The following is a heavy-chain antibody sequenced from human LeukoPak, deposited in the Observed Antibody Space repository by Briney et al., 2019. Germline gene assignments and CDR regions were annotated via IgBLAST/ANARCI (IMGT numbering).Heavy chain of an antibody. CDR3: VREYSSGYYWDY. Sequence: GGSLRLTCAASGFTFSSYGMHWVRQAPGKGLEWVAVISYDGSNKYYADSVKGRFTISRDNSKNTVYLQMNSLRVEDTAVYYCVREYSSGYYWDYWGQGTLVTVSS. CDR1: GFTFSSYG. D-gene: IGHD6-19*01. J-gene: IGHJ4*02. V-gene: IGHV3-30*03. CDR2: ISYDGSNK.